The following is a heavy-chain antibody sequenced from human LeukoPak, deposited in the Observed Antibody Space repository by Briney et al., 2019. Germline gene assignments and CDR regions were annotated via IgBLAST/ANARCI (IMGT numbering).Heavy chain of an antibody. V-gene: IGHV4-31*01. Sequence: KTSQTLSLTCTVSGGSITSAGYYWHWIRQLPGKGLEWIGYIYYSGSTCYNPSLKSQVTISVDTPKNQFSLKLSSVTAADTAVYYCARDQGSGMRWFDPWGQGTLVTVSS. CDR3: ARDQGSGMRWFDP. D-gene: IGHD3-10*01. CDR1: GGSITSAGYY. J-gene: IGHJ5*02. CDR2: IYYSGST.